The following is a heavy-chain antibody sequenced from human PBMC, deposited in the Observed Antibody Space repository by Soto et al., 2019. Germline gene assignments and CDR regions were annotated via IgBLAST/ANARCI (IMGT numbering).Heavy chain of an antibody. CDR2: TDYTGTT. CDR3: CRRSPEGFDP. V-gene: IGHV4-39*02. CDR1: GGFISSSSYF. Sequence: SSTLSLTCTISGGFISSSSYFWAWIPQSPGKGREWIGSTDYTGTTYNNPSLKSRVTMSVDTSKNHFSLKVDSVTAADTPIYYCCRRSPEGFDPWGQGTVVTVSS. J-gene: IGHJ5*02.